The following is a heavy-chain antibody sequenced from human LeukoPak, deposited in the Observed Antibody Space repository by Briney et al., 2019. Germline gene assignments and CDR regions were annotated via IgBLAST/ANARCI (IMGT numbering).Heavy chain of an antibody. J-gene: IGHJ4*02. CDR1: GGSITSGEHY. V-gene: IGHV4-30-4*02. Sequence: SETLSLTCTVSGGSITSGEHYCSWIRQPPGKGLEWIGYVAYTGSTNYNPSLSSRVTMSVDTSKNQFSLKLSSVTAADTAVYYCARDRYALTFDYWGQGTLVTVSS. CDR3: ARDRYALTFDY. D-gene: IGHD3-16*01. CDR2: VAYTGST.